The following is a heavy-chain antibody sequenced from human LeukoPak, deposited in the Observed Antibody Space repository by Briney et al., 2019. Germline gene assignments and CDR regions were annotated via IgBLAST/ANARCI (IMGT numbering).Heavy chain of an antibody. J-gene: IGHJ4*02. CDR1: GFTFSSYS. Sequence: QTGGSLRLSCVVSGFTFSSYSMIWVRQAPGKGQQWVANMKKDGSETKYVDSVKGRFTISRDNTKNSLYLQMNSLRAEDTAVYYCGRHRSGSGTYFIDYWGQGTLVSVSS. D-gene: IGHD3-10*01. V-gene: IGHV3-7*01. CDR3: GRHRSGSGTYFIDY. CDR2: MKKDGSET.